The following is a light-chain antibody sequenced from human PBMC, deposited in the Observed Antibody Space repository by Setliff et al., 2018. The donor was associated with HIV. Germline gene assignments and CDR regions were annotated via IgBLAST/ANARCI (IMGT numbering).Light chain of an antibody. CDR2: DVI. J-gene: IGLJ1*01. V-gene: IGLV2-14*03. CDR1: SSDVGGYYS. Sequence: SALAQPASVSGSPGQSITISCTGISSDVGGYYSVSWYQQHPGKAPKLMIYDVINRPSGVSNRFSGPRSGNTASLTISGLQVEDEADYYCSSYTTSSTLYVFGPGTKVTVL. CDR3: SSYTTSSTLYV.